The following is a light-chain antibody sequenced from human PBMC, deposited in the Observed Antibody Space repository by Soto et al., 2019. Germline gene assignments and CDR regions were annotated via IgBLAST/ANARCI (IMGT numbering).Light chain of an antibody. J-gene: IGKJ1*01. Sequence: DIQLTQSPYTLSASKGDRVTITCRASHSISSYLNWYQQKPGKAPKLLIYAASSLQSGVPSRFSGSGSGTDFTLTISSLQPEDFAAYYCQQSYSTPRTFGQGTKVDIK. CDR2: AAS. CDR3: QQSYSTPRT. CDR1: HSISSY. V-gene: IGKV1-39*01.